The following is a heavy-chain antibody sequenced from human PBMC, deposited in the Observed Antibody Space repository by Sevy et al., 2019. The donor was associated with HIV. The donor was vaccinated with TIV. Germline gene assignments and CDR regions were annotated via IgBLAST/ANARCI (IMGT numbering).Heavy chain of an antibody. Sequence: GGSLRLSCAASGFTFTDYAMSWVRQAPGKGLEWISTITNTGGDTYYADSVRGRFTISRDNSKNTLHLQMNSLRAEDTAVYYCAKDKAFRFLDYLPSNYCFDYWGQGTLVTVSS. CDR2: ITNTGGDT. D-gene: IGHD3-3*01. CDR1: GFTFTDYA. CDR3: AKDKAFRFLDYLPSNYCFDY. V-gene: IGHV3-23*01. J-gene: IGHJ4*02.